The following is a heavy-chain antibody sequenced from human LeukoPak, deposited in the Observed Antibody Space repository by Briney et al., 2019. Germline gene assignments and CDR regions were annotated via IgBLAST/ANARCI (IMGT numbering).Heavy chain of an antibody. J-gene: IGHJ6*03. CDR2: IIPIFGTA. Sequence: SVKVSCKASGGTFSSYAISWVRQAPGQGLEWMGGIIPIFGTANYAQKFQGRVTITADKSTSTAYMELSSLRSEDTAVYYCARGGSRDGYNFEDYYYYYMDVWGKGTTVTVSS. V-gene: IGHV1-69*06. CDR3: ARGGSRDGYNFEDYYYYYMDV. D-gene: IGHD5-24*01. CDR1: GGTFSSYA.